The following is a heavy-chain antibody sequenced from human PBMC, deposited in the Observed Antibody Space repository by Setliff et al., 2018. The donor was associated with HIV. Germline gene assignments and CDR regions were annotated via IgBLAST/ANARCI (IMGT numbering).Heavy chain of an antibody. J-gene: IGHJ6*03. CDR3: ARIVRWELVATSTFFYYYMDV. V-gene: IGHV4-39*01. CDR2: IYYSGST. D-gene: IGHD1-26*01. Sequence: TSETLSLTCTVSGGSIRSSSSYWGWIRQPPGKGLEWIGIIYYSGSTYYKPSLKSRVTISVDTSKNQFSLKLNSVTAADTAVYYCARIVRWELVATSTFFYYYMDVWGKGTTVTVSS. CDR1: GGSIRSSSSY.